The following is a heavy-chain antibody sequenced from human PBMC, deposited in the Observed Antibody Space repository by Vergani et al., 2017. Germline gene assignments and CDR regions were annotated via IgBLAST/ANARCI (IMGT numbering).Heavy chain of an antibody. Sequence: QVQLVQSGAEVKKPGSSVKVSCKASGGTFSSYAISWVRQAPGQGLEWMGRIIPIFGTANYAQKFQGRVTITADESTSTAYMELSSLRSEDTAVYYCARDRGDCNGGSCYYYSGMDVWGQGTTVTVSS. J-gene: IGHJ6*02. CDR3: ARDRGDCNGGSCYYYSGMDV. CDR2: IIPIFGTA. D-gene: IGHD2-15*01. CDR1: GGTFSSYA. V-gene: IGHV1-69*13.